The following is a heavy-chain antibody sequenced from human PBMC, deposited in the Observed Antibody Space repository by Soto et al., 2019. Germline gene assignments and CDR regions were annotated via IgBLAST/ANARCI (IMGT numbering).Heavy chain of an antibody. CDR2: IYSGGST. CDR3: ARDRIAVAGNPEYFQH. CDR1: GFTFSDYY. V-gene: IGHV3-66*01. Sequence: GGSLRLSCAASGFTFSDYYMSWVRQAPGRGLEWVSVIYSGGSTYYADSVKGRFTISRDNSKNTLYLQMNSLRAEDTAVYYCARDRIAVAGNPEYFQHWGQGTLVTVAS. J-gene: IGHJ1*01. D-gene: IGHD6-19*01.